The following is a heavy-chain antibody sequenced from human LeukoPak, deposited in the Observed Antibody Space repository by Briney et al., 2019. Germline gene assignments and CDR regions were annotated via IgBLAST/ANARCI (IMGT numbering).Heavy chain of an antibody. D-gene: IGHD6-6*01. CDR3: ARFEYSSSPGGYFDY. CDR1: GYSISSGDY. V-gene: IGHV4-38-2*01. Sequence: SETLSLTCAVSGYSISSGDYWGWIRQPPGKGLEWIGSIYHSGSTYYNPSLKSRVTISVDTSKNQFSLKLSSVTAADTAVYYCARFEYSSSPGGYFDYWGQGTLVTVSS. CDR2: IYHSGST. J-gene: IGHJ4*02.